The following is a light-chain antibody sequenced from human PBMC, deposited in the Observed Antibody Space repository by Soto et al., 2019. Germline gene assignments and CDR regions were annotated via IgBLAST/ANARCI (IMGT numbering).Light chain of an antibody. Sequence: QSVLTQPASVSGSPGQSITISCTGTSSDVGGYKYVSWYQQHPGKVPKLMIYEVSNRPSGVSNRFSGSKSGNTASLTISGLQAADEADYYCASYLTTSPLEVFGTGTKVTVL. CDR3: ASYLTTSPLEV. CDR1: SSDVGGYKY. V-gene: IGLV2-14*01. J-gene: IGLJ1*01. CDR2: EVS.